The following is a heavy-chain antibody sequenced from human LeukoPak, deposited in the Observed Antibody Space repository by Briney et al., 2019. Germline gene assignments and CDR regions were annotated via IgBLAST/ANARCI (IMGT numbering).Heavy chain of an antibody. CDR3: ARQNYDVRAYRYYGVDV. V-gene: IGHV4-59*08. CDR2: ILHTGIT. J-gene: IGHJ6*02. D-gene: IGHD3-22*01. CDR1: GGSISTFY. Sequence: PSETLSHICTISGGSISTFYWSWIRQSPVKGLEWIGYILHTGITDYNPSLKSRITISVDTSKNQFSLKLNSVTAADTAVYYCARQNYDVRAYRYYGVDVWGQGTTVTVSS.